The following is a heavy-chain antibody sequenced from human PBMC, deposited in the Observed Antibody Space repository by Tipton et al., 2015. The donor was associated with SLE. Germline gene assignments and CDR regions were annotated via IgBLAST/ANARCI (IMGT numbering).Heavy chain of an antibody. CDR3: ATPPGSPGY. J-gene: IGHJ4*02. Sequence: GSLRLSCAASGFTFSNYWMHWVRQAPGRGLEWVAFTRYDGINKYYADSVKGRFTISRDNSKNTLYLQMNSLRPEDTAVYHCATPPGSPGYWGQGTLVTVSS. CDR1: GFTFSNYW. CDR2: TRYDGINK. D-gene: IGHD6-13*01. V-gene: IGHV3-30*02.